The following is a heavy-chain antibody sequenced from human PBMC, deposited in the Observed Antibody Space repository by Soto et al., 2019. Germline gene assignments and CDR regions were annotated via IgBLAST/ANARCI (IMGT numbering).Heavy chain of an antibody. Sequence: SETLSLTCTVSGDSISSSSYYWSWIRQHPWKGLEWIGYIHYSGNTRYNPSLKSRLTISVDTSKNQFSLMLSSLTAADTAVYFCARARVPYSSTWYRYDYYGMDIWGQGXTVTVSS. CDR3: ARARVPYSSTWYRYDYYGMDI. D-gene: IGHD6-13*01. V-gene: IGHV4-31*03. CDR2: IHYSGNT. CDR1: GDSISSSSYY. J-gene: IGHJ6*02.